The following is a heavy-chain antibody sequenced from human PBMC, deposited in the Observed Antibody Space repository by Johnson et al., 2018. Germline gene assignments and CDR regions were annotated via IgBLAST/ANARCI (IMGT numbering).Heavy chain of an antibody. Sequence: QVQLQESGPGLVKPSETLSLTCTVSDGSISSYFWNWIRQPPGRGLEWVGYVYYSGSSGNTNYNPSLQSRVTFSVDTSKNQFSLRLSSVTAADPAVYYCAGEMSRGMDVWGQGTTVIVSS. J-gene: IGHJ6*02. V-gene: IGHV4-59*01. CDR3: AGEMSRGMDV. CDR2: VYYSGSSGNT. CDR1: DGSISSYF.